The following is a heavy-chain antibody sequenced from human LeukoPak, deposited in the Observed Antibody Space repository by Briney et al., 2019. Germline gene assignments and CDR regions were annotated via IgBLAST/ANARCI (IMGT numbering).Heavy chain of an antibody. V-gene: IGHV3-15*01. J-gene: IGHJ3*02. Sequence: KPGGSLRLSCAASGFTFSAAWMNWVRQAPGKGLKWVGRIKSKSNGGATDFAAPVKGRFTISRDDSKNTLYLQMNSLKTEDTAVYYCTTDPPRGAEGTDAFDIWGQGTMVTVSS. D-gene: IGHD1-26*01. CDR3: TTDPPRGAEGTDAFDI. CDR1: GFTFSAAW. CDR2: IKSKSNGGAT.